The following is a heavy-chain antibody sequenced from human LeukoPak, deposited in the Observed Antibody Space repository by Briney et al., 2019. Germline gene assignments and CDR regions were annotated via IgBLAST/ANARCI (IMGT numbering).Heavy chain of an antibody. J-gene: IGHJ4*02. V-gene: IGHV1-46*01. Sequence: ASVKVSCKASGYTFSNYYIHWVRQAPGQGLEWMGKINPSGGRTVYAQKFQGRVTETRDTSTSTVYMDLSSLRSEDAAVYYCVRELAGGYFDYWGQGTLVTVSS. CDR1: GYTFSNYY. CDR3: VRELAGGYFDY. D-gene: IGHD4-23*01. CDR2: INPSGGRT.